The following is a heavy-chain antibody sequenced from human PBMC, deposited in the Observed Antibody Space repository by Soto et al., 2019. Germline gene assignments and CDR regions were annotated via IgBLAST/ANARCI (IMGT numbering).Heavy chain of an antibody. V-gene: IGHV4-34*01. CDR3: ARMTGTVDFDY. CDR2: INHSGST. D-gene: IGHD3-9*01. J-gene: IGHJ4*02. Sequence: SETLSLTCAVYGGSFSGYYWSWIRQPPGKGLEWIGEINHSGSTNYNPSLKSRVTISVDTSKNQFSLKLSSVTAADTAVYYCARMTGTVDFDYWGQGTLVTVSS. CDR1: GGSFSGYY.